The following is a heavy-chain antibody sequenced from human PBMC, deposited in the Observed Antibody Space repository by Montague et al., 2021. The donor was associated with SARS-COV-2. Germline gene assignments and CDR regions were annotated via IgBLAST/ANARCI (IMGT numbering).Heavy chain of an antibody. J-gene: IGHJ4*02. CDR3: ARRTYYDGY. V-gene: IGHV3-48*03. CDR2: ISSSGSNI. CDR1: GFTFSSYE. Sequence: SLRLSCAASGFTFSSYEMNWVRQAPGKGLEWVSYISSSGSNINYADSVKGRFSIYRDNAKNSLYLQMNSLRAEDTAVYYCARRTYYDGYWGQGTLVTVSS. D-gene: IGHD3-22*01.